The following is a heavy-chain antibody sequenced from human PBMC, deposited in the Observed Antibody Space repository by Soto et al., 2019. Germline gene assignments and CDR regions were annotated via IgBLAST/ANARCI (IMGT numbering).Heavy chain of an antibody. CDR1: GFPFTSSA. CDR2: IVVGSGNT. D-gene: IGHD3-10*01. Sequence: SVEGYFKASGFPFTSSALQLVRQARGQRLEWIGWIVVGSGNTNYAQKFQERVTITRDMSTSTAYMELSSLRSEDTAVHYCAARNSYGSGRDVWGQGTTVTVSS. J-gene: IGHJ6*01. CDR3: AARNSYGSGRDV. V-gene: IGHV1-58*01.